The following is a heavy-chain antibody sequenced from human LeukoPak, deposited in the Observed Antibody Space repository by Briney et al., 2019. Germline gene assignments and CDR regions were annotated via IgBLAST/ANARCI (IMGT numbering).Heavy chain of an antibody. CDR2: ISAYNGNT. J-gene: IGHJ4*02. D-gene: IGHD1-26*01. CDR3: ARDPSSGDYFDY. Sequence: ASVKVSCKASGYTFTSYYMHWVRQAPGQGLEWMGWISAYNGNTNYAQKLQGRVTMTTDTSTSTAYMELRSLRSDDTAVYYCARDPSSGDYFDYWGQGTLVTVSS. CDR1: GYTFTSYY. V-gene: IGHV1-18*04.